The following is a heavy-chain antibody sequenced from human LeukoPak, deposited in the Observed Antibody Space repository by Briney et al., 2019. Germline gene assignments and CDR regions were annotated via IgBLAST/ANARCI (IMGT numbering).Heavy chain of an antibody. V-gene: IGHV3-30*02. CDR3: ARDGLGIAAAGTIDY. CDR2: IRYDGSNK. CDR1: GFTFSSYG. Sequence: GGSLKLSCAASGFTFSSYGMHWVRQAPGKGLEWVAFIRYDGSNKYYADSVKGRFTISRDNAKNSLYLQMNSLRAEDTAVYYCARDGLGIAAAGTIDYWGQGTLVTVSS. D-gene: IGHD6-13*01. J-gene: IGHJ4*02.